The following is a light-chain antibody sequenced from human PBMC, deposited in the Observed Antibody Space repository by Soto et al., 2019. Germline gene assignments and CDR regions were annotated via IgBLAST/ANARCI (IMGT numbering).Light chain of an antibody. CDR3: QQYGSSPAT. CDR2: GAS. Sequence: EIVMTQSPDTLSLSPGERATLSCRATQTVSSNYLAWYRQRPGQAPRLLIYGASSRVTGIPDRFSGSGSGTDFTLTISRLEPEDFAVYFCQQYGSSPATFGQGTKLEIK. V-gene: IGKV3-20*01. J-gene: IGKJ2*01. CDR1: QTVSSNY.